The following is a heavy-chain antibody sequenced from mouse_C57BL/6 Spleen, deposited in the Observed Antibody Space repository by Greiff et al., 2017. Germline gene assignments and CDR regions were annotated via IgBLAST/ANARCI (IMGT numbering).Heavy chain of an antibody. CDR2: ISDGGSYT. Sequence: EVQLVESGGGLVKPGGSLKLSCAASGFTFSSYAMSWVRQTPEKRLEWVATISDGGSYTYYPDNVKGRFTISRDNAKNNLYLQMSHLKSEDTAMYYCARDKTGTGLFAYWGQGTLVTVSA. D-gene: IGHD4-1*01. V-gene: IGHV5-4*01. J-gene: IGHJ3*01. CDR1: GFTFSSYA. CDR3: ARDKTGTGLFAY.